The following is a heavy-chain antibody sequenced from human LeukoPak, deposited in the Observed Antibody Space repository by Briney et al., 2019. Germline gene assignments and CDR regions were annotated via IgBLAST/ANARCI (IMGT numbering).Heavy chain of an antibody. CDR2: ISGSGGST. Sequence: GGSLRLSCAASGFTFSSYGMSWVRQAPGKGLEWVSAISGSGGSTYYADSVKGRVTISRDNSKNTVYLHMNSLRAEDTAVYYCARWFFKQKGLDYWGQGTLVTVSS. J-gene: IGHJ4*02. D-gene: IGHD3-10*01. CDR1: GFTFSSYG. V-gene: IGHV3-23*01. CDR3: ARWFFKQKGLDY.